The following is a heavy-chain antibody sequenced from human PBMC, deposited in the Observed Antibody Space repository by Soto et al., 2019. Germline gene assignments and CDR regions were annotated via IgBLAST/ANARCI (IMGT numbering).Heavy chain of an antibody. D-gene: IGHD3-22*01. Sequence: ASVKVSCKASGYTFTSYGISWVRQAPGQGLEWMGWISAYNGNTNYAQKLQGRVTMTTDTSTSTAYMELRSLRSDDTAVYYCASEPYYDSSGYCDYWGQGTLVPVSS. V-gene: IGHV1-18*01. CDR1: GYTFTSYG. CDR2: ISAYNGNT. J-gene: IGHJ4*02. CDR3: ASEPYYDSSGYCDY.